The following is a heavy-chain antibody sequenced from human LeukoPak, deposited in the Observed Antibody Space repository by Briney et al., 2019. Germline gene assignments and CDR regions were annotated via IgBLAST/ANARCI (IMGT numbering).Heavy chain of an antibody. CDR1: GGSISSSNYY. CDR3: ARLSTPGSSWFGGNFDY. J-gene: IGHJ4*02. CDR2: IYYRGST. V-gene: IGHV4-39*01. D-gene: IGHD6-13*01. Sequence: ASETLSLTCTVSGGSISSSNYYWGWIRQPPGKGLEWIGNIYYRGSTYFNPSLKSRVTMSVDTSKIRFSLRLSSVTAADTARYFCARLSTPGSSWFGGNFDYWGQGTLVTVSS.